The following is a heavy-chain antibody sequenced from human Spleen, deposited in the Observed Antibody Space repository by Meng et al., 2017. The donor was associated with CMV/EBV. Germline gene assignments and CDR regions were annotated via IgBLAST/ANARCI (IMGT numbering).Heavy chain of an antibody. CDR2: IKQDGSEK. CDR3: ARDEAFCGGDCYPGYFDY. V-gene: IGHV3-7*03. Sequence: GESLKISCAASGFTFNSYWMSWVRQAPGKGLEWVANIKQDGSEKYYVDSVEGRFTISRDNAKNSLFLQMNSLRAEDTAIYYCARDEAFCGGDCYPGYFDYWGQGMLVTVSS. J-gene: IGHJ4*02. CDR1: GFTFNSYW. D-gene: IGHD2-21*01.